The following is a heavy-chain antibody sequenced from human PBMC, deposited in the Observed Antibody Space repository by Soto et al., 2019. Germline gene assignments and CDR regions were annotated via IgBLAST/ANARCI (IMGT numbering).Heavy chain of an antibody. J-gene: IGHJ6*04. D-gene: IGHD3-16*01. CDR1: GLTVSHNY. V-gene: IGHV3-53*01. CDR3: VRPRPSGENYGMDV. CDR2: LYTEGTT. Sequence: GGSLRLSCVASGLTVSHNYMAWVRQAPEMGLEWVSILYTEGTTYYADSVKGRLTITRDSSKNTLFLQMDSLRAEDTAVYYCVRPRPSGENYGMDVWGKGTTVTVS.